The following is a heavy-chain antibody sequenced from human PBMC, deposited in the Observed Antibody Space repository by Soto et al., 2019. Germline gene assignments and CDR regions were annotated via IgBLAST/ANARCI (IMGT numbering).Heavy chain of an antibody. D-gene: IGHD3-10*01. CDR1: GGSISSGGYY. CDR2: IYYSGSA. J-gene: IGHJ5*02. V-gene: IGHV4-31*03. Sequence: SETLSLTCTVSGGSISSGGYYWSWIRQHPGKGLEWIGYIYYSGSAYYNPSLKSRVTISVDTSKNQFSLKLSSVTAADTAVYYCARAPRRVRWFGDLNLTRFDPWGQG. CDR3: ARAPRRVRWFGDLNLTRFDP.